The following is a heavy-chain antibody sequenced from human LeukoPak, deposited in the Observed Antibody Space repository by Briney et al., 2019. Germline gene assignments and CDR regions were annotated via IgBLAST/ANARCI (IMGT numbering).Heavy chain of an antibody. D-gene: IGHD4-17*01. V-gene: IGHV4-39*07. CDR2: IYYSGST. CDR1: GGSISSSSYY. CDR3: ARAYGVVDY. Sequence: PSETLPLTCTVSGGSISSSSYYWGWIRRPPGKGLEWIGSIYYSGSTYYNPSLKSRVTISVDTSKNQFSLKLSSVTAADTAVYYCARAYGVVDYWGQGTLVTVSS. J-gene: IGHJ4*02.